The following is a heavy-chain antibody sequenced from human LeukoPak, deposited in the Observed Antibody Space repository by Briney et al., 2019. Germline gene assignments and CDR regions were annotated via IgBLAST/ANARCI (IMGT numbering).Heavy chain of an antibody. CDR2: TYYRSKWYN. D-gene: IGHD3-10*01. CDR3: ARDQHYYGSGSYRPDPFDY. V-gene: IGHV6-1*01. Sequence: SQTLSLTCAISGDSVSSNSAAWNWIRQSPSRGLEWLGRTYYRSKWYNDYAVSVKSRITINPDTSKNQFSLQLNSVTPEDTAVYYCARDQHYYGSGSYRPDPFDYWGQGTLVTVSS. J-gene: IGHJ4*02. CDR1: GDSVSSNSAA.